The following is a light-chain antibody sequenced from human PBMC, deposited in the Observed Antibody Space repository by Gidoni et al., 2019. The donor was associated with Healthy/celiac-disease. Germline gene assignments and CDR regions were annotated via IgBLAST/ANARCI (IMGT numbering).Light chain of an antibody. CDR1: QSGGSN. V-gene: IGKV3-15*01. CDR3: QQYNDLPQT. Sequence: EIVMTPSPATLSVSPGERVTLSCRASQSGGSNFSWYQQKPGQAPRLLIYGASTRATGIPSRFSGSGSGTEFTITISSLQAEDFAVYYCQQYNDLPQTFGQGTKVEIK. CDR2: GAS. J-gene: IGKJ1*01.